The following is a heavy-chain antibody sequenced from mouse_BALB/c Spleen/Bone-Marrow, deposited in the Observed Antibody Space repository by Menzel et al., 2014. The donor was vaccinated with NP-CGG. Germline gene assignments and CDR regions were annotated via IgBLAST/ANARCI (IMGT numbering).Heavy chain of an antibody. V-gene: IGHV2-9*02. CDR1: GFSLTSYG. J-gene: IGHJ2*01. Sequence: VMLVESGPGLVAPSQSLSITCTVSGFSLTSYGVHWVRPPPGKGLEWLGVIWAGGSTNYSSALMSRLSISKDNSKSQVFLKMNSLQTDDTAMYYCARVIRYESYFDYWGQGTTLTVSS. CDR2: IWAGGST. CDR3: ARVIRYESYFDY. D-gene: IGHD2-14*01.